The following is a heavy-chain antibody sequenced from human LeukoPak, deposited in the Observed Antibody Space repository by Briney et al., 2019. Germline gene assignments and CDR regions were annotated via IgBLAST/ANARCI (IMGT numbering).Heavy chain of an antibody. V-gene: IGHV4-34*01. Sequence: SETLSLTCAVYGGSFGGYYWSWIRQPPGKGLEWIGEINHSGSTNYSPSLKSRVTISVDTSKNQFSLKLSSVTAADTAVYYCARGWLIREYYDFWSGYYSDAFDIWGQGTMVTVSS. CDR2: INHSGST. J-gene: IGHJ3*02. CDR3: ARGWLIREYYDFWSGYYSDAFDI. CDR1: GGSFGGYY. D-gene: IGHD3-3*01.